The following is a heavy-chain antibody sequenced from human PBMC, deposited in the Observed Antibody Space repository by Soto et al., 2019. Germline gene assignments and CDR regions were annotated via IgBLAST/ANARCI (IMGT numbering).Heavy chain of an antibody. J-gene: IGHJ2*01. D-gene: IGHD3-9*01. V-gene: IGHV4-34*01. CDR3: ARESHDILTGPPWVWYFDL. CDR1: GGSFSGYY. Sequence: QVQLQQWGAGPLRPLETLSLTCGVSGGSFSGYYWAWIPQSPGKGLEWIGEINDRGSINYNPSLTSRVSISVDTSKNQYSLKLRSVTAADTAVYYCARESHDILTGPPWVWYFDLWGRGTLVTVSS. CDR2: INDRGSI.